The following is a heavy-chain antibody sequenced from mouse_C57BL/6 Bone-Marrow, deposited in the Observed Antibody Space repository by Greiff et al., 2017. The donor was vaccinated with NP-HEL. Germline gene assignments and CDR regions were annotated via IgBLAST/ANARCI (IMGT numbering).Heavy chain of an antibody. CDR1: GYSITSGYY. J-gene: IGHJ4*01. V-gene: IGHV3-6*01. CDR3: ARDPDHYYGSYYAMDY. Sequence: EVKLEESGPGLVKPSQSLSLTCSVTGYSITSGYYWNWIRQFPGNKLEWMGYISYDGSNNYNPSLKNRIAITRDTSKNQFFLKLNSVTTEDTATYYCARDPDHYYGSYYAMDYWGQGTSVTVSS. D-gene: IGHD1-1*01. CDR2: ISYDGSN.